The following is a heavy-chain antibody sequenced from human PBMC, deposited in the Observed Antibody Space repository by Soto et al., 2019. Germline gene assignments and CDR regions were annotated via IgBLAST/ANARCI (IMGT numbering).Heavy chain of an antibody. CDR2: ISGSGDNT. CDR1: GFTFSTYG. Sequence: GGSLRLSCAASGFTFSTYGMSWVRQAPGKGLEWVSVISGSGDNTYYADSVKGRFTISRDNSKNTLSLQMNSLRAEDTAVYYCSKGATAGSGTCYTANGYWGQGTLVTVSS. CDR3: SKGATAGSGTCYTANGY. V-gene: IGHV3-23*01. D-gene: IGHD3-10*01. J-gene: IGHJ4*02.